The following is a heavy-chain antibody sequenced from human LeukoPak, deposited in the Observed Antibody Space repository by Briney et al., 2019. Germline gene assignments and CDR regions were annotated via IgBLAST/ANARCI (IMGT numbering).Heavy chain of an antibody. CDR3: ARENGGNSAFDY. CDR1: GFTFSGYS. Sequence: PGGSLRLXCAASGFTFSGYSMNWVRQAPGKELEWVSSISSSSSYIYYADSVKGRFTISRDNAKNSLYLQMNSLRAEDTAVYYCARENGGNSAFDYWGQGTLVTVSS. V-gene: IGHV3-21*01. D-gene: IGHD4-23*01. CDR2: ISSSSSYI. J-gene: IGHJ4*02.